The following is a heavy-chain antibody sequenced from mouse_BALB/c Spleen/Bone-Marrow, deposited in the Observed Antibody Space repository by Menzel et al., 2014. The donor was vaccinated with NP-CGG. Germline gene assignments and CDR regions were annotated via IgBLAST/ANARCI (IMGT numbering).Heavy chain of an antibody. D-gene: IGHD2-2*01. CDR1: GFNIKDTY. V-gene: IGHV14-3*02. CDR2: IDPANDNT. CDR3: ALYYYGYDFDS. J-gene: IGHJ2*01. Sequence: EVQLQQSGAELVKPGASVKLSCTASGFNIKDTYMHWVKQRPEQGLEWIGRIDPANDNTKYDPKFQGKATITADTSSNTAYVQLGSLTSEDTAVYYCALYYYGYDFDSWGQGTTLTVSS.